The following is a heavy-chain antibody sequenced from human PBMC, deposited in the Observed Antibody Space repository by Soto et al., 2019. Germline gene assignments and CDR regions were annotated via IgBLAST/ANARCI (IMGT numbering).Heavy chain of an antibody. J-gene: IGHJ4*02. V-gene: IGHV4-4*07. CDR2: IYTSGIT. CDR1: GGSISSYY. CDR3: ARERANFGDLEY. D-gene: IGHD4-17*01. Sequence: SETLSLTCTVSGGSISSYYWTWIRQPAGKGLEWIGRIYTSGITNYNPSLKSRVTMSIDTSKSQFSLKLNSVTAADTALYYCARERANFGDLEYWGQGALVTVSS.